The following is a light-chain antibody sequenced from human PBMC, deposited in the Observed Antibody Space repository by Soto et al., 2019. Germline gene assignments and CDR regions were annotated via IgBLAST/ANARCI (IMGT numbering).Light chain of an antibody. CDR2: GAS. Sequence: EIVMTQSPATLSVSPGERATLSCRASQSVRSNYLSWYQQKPGQAPRLLIYGASTRATGFPARFSGSGSGTEFTLTISSLQSEEFAGYYCQQYSSWPLTFGGGNKVEIK. J-gene: IGKJ4*01. CDR1: QSVRSN. V-gene: IGKV3-15*01. CDR3: QQYSSWPLT.